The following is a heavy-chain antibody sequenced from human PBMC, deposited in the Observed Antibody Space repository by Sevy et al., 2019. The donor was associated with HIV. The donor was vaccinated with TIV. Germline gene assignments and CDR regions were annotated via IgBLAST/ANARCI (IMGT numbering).Heavy chain of an antibody. Sequence: GGSLRLSCAASGFTFNNYALSWVRQAPGKGLEWVSAISGSGGSIYFADSVRGRFTISRFNSRETLELQMNGLRVEETAVYYCAKALSGGARNWYFDLWGRGTLVTVSS. CDR3: AKALSGGARNWYFDL. D-gene: IGHD3-10*01. J-gene: IGHJ2*01. V-gene: IGHV3-23*01. CDR2: ISGSGGSI. CDR1: GFTFNNYA.